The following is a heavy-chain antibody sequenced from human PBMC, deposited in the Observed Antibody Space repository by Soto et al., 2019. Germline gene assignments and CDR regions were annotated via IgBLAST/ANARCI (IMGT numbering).Heavy chain of an antibody. J-gene: IGHJ6*02. D-gene: IGHD3-3*01. CDR3: ARVRISLRRRGGHYYEDGMDV. CDR2: VIPKFGTA. Sequence: GASVKVSCKASGGTFRAFSISGVRQAPGQGLEWMGEVIPKFGTANHAQKFQGIVTMTVDESTSTAYMELSSLRSEDRAVYYCARVRISLRRRGGHYYEDGMDVWGQGTRVTVSS. V-gene: IGHV1-69*13. CDR1: GGTFRAFS.